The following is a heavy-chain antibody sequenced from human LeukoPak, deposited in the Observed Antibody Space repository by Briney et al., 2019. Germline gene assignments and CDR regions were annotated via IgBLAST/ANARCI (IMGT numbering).Heavy chain of an antibody. V-gene: IGHV4-30-2*01. Sequence: SQTLSLTCAVSGGSISSGGYFWTWIRQPPGRGLEWIGDVVNGANPSLESRVTISIDRSTNQFSLKLRSVTAADTAVYFCVRGAMTPRPVVVHAYAMDVWGQGTTVTVSS. CDR1: GGSISSGGYF. D-gene: IGHD2-15*01. CDR3: VRGAMTPRPVVVHAYAMDV. J-gene: IGHJ6*01. CDR2: VVNG.